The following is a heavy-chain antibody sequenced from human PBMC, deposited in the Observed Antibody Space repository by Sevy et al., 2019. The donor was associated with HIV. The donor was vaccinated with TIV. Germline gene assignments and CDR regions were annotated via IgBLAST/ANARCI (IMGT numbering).Heavy chain of an antibody. CDR3: ARAPSGSQGPGQYFHY. D-gene: IGHD1-26*01. Sequence: ASVKVSCKTSGYRFMSYGISWVRQAPGQGLEWMGWISTFNGDTNAAPKLPGRVTMTTDTSTSTGYMELRSLRSDDTAVYYCARAPSGSQGPGQYFHYWGQGTLVTVSS. J-gene: IGHJ1*01. CDR1: GYRFMSYG. V-gene: IGHV1-18*01. CDR2: ISTFNGDT.